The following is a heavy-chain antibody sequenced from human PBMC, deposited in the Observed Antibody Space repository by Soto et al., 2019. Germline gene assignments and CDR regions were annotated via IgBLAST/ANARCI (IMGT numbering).Heavy chain of an antibody. Sequence: GGSLRLSCAASGFTLDTYCMHWVRRAPGKGLEWVANINQDGSKKYYLDSAKGRFTISRDNAKNSLYLQMDSLRVEDTAVYYCARAIAAAASFWGQGTLVTVS. V-gene: IGHV3-7*04. CDR2: INQDGSKK. CDR3: ARAIAAAASF. J-gene: IGHJ4*02. D-gene: IGHD6-13*01. CDR1: GFTLDTYC.